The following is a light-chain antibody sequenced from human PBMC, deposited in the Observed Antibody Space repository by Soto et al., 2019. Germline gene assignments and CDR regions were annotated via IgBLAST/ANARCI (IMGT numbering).Light chain of an antibody. V-gene: IGKV3-20*01. CDR3: QQYISSPLT. Sequence: EIVLTQSPGTLSLSPGERATLSGRASQSVSNNYLAWYQQKPGQAPRLVIYGASSRATGIPDRFSASGSGTDFTLTISRLEPEDFAVYYCQQYISSPLTFGQGTTVDTK. CDR2: GAS. CDR1: QSVSNNY. J-gene: IGKJ1*01.